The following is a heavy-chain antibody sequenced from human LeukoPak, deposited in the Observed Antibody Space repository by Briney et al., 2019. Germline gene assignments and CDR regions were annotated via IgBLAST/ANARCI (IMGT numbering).Heavy chain of an antibody. CDR3: ARTVTTFGSPENWFDP. Sequence: GGSLRLSCAASGFTFSSYSMNWVRQAPGKGLEWVSSISSSSSYIYYADSVKGRFTISRDNAKNSLYLQMNSLRAEDTAVYYCARTVTTFGSPENWFDPWGQGTLVTVSS. J-gene: IGHJ5*02. CDR1: GFTFSSYS. D-gene: IGHD4-17*01. V-gene: IGHV3-21*01. CDR2: ISSSSSYI.